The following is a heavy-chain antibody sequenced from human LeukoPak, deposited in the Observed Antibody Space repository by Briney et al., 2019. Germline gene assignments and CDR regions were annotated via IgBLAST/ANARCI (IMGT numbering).Heavy chain of an antibody. CDR1: GGSISSYY. Sequence: SETLSLTCTVSGGSISSYYWSWIRQPAGKGLEWIGRIYTSGSTNYNPSLKSRVTISVDKSKNQFSLKLSSVTAADTAVYYCARDFAWGSSAAGYFDYWGQGTLVTVSS. CDR3: ARDFAWGSSAAGYFDY. J-gene: IGHJ4*02. V-gene: IGHV4-4*07. D-gene: IGHD6-6*01. CDR2: IYTSGST.